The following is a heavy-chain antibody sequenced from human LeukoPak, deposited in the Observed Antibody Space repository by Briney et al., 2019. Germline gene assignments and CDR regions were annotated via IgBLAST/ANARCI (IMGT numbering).Heavy chain of an antibody. CDR3: ARSYYYDYRQIDY. J-gene: IGHJ4*02. CDR2: IYYSGST. CDR1: GDSISTSSYY. V-gene: IGHV4-39*01. Sequence: SETLSLTCTVSGDSISTSSYYWGWIRQPPGKGLEWLGSIYYSGSTYYNPSLKSRVTISVDTSKNQFSLNLYSVTAADTAVFYCARSYYYDYRQIDYWGQRTLVTVSS. D-gene: IGHD3-22*01.